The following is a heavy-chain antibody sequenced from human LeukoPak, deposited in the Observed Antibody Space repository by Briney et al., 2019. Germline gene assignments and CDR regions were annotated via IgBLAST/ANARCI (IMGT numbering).Heavy chain of an antibody. D-gene: IGHD6-19*01. CDR1: GGPISSSSYY. CDR3: ARGINGAKWLVPYYFDY. Sequence: SSETLSLTCTVSGGPISSSSYYWGWIRQPPGKGLEWIGSIYYSGSTYYNPSLKSQVTISVDTSKSLFSLKLSSVTAADTAVYYCARGINGAKWLVPYYFDYWGHGTLVTVSS. V-gene: IGHV4-39*02. CDR2: IYYSGST. J-gene: IGHJ4*01.